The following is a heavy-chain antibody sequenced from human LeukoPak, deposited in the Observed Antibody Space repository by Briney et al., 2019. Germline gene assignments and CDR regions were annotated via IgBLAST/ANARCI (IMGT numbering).Heavy chain of an antibody. V-gene: IGHV3-30*02. CDR1: GFTFSTYG. J-gene: IGHJ4*02. Sequence: GGSLRLSCAASGFTFSTYGMHWVRQAPGKGLEWVAFIRYDGSNKYYAESVKGRFTISRDNSKNTLYLQMNSLRAEDTAVYYCAKDRYDFWSGYPEYYFDYWGQGTLVTVSS. D-gene: IGHD3-3*01. CDR3: AKDRYDFWSGYPEYYFDY. CDR2: IRYDGSNK.